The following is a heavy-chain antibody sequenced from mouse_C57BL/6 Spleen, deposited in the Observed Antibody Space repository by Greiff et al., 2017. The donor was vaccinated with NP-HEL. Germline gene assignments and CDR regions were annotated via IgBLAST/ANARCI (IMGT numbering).Heavy chain of an antibody. D-gene: IGHD2-5*01. V-gene: IGHV1-72*01. CDR1: GYTFTSYW. J-gene: IGHJ2*01. CDR2: IDPNSGGT. Sequence: VQLQQPGAELVKPGASVKLSCKASGYTFTSYWMHWVKQRPGRGLEWIGRIDPNSGGTKYNEKFKSKATLTVDKPSSTAYMQLSSLTSEESAVYSCARGDYYSNYGYYFDYWGQGTTLTVSS. CDR3: ARGDYYSNYGYYFDY.